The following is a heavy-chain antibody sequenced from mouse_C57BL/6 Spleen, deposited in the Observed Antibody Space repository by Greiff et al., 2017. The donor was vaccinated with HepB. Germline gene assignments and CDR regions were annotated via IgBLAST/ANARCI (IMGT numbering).Heavy chain of an antibody. CDR1: GYTFTSYW. D-gene: IGHD3-3*01. CDR2: IHPNSGST. CDR3: ARRGHGSPYYAMDY. V-gene: IGHV1-64*01. Sequence: QVQLKQPGAELVKPGASVKLSCKASGYTFTSYWMHWVKQRPGQGLEWIGMIHPNSGSTNYNEKFKSKATLTVDKSSSTAYMQLSSLTSEDSAVYYGARRGHGSPYYAMDYWGQGTSVTVSS. J-gene: IGHJ4*01.